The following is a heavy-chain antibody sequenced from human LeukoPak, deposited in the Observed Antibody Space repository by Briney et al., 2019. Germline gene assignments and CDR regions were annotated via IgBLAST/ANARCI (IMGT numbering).Heavy chain of an antibody. CDR1: GGSINNYY. J-gene: IGHJ4*02. V-gene: IGHV4-4*07. CDR3: ARTYYYDSSGYYLDY. D-gene: IGHD3-22*01. Sequence: SETLSLTCAVSGGSINNYYWSWIRQPPGKGLEWIGYIYTSGSTNYNPSLKSRVTMSVDTSKNQFSLKLSSVTAADTAVYYCARTYYYDSSGYYLDYWGQGTLVTVSS. CDR2: IYTSGST.